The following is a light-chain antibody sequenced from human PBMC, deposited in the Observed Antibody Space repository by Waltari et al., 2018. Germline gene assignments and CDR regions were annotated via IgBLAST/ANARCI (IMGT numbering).Light chain of an antibody. CDR3: QQYNDWPRT. CDR1: QSVSNN. Sequence: VLTQSPATLSVSPGERSTLPCRASQSVSNNLAWYQQTPGQAPRLLIYRASTRATATPARFSGSGSGAEFTLTSTSLQSEDFAVYYCQQYNDWPRTFGQGTKVEIK. CDR2: RAS. V-gene: IGKV3-15*01. J-gene: IGKJ1*01.